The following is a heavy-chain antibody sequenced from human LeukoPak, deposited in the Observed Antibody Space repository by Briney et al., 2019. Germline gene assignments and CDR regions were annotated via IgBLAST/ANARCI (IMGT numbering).Heavy chain of an antibody. J-gene: IGHJ6*03. Sequence: GASVKVSCKASGYTFTGYYMHWVRQAPGQGLEWMGWINPNSGGTNYAQKFQGRVTMTRDTSISTAYMELSRLRSDDTAVYYCARAPGVAAAGTHYYYYYMDVWGKGTTVTISS. CDR1: GYTFTGYY. CDR3: ARAPGVAAAGTHYYYYYMDV. V-gene: IGHV1-2*02. D-gene: IGHD6-13*01. CDR2: INPNSGGT.